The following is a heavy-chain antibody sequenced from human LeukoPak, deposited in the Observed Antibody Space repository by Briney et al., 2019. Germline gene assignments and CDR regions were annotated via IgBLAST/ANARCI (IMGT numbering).Heavy chain of an antibody. J-gene: IGHJ4*02. D-gene: IGHD6-19*01. V-gene: IGHV3-23*01. CDR1: GFTFSSYA. Sequence: GRSLRLSCAASGFTFSSYAMSWVRQAPGKGLEWVSTISGGGGSTYYADSVKGRFTISRDNSKNTLYLQMNSLRAEDTAVYYCAKGGSIAVADNLDYWGQGTLVTVSS. CDR2: ISGGGGST. CDR3: AKGGSIAVADNLDY.